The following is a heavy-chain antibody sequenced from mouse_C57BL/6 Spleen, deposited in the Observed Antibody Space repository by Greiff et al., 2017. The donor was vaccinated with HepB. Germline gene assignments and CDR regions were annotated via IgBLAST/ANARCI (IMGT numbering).Heavy chain of an antibody. CDR1: GFTFSSYA. Sequence: EVHLVESGGGLVKPGGSLKLSCAASGFTFSSYAMSWVRQTPEKRLEWVATISDGGSYTYYPDNVKGRFTISRDNAKNNLYLQMSHLKSEDTAMFYCARSSNPWFAYWGQGTLVTVSA. J-gene: IGHJ3*01. CDR2: ISDGGSYT. CDR3: ARSSNPWFAY. D-gene: IGHD4-1*01. V-gene: IGHV5-4*01.